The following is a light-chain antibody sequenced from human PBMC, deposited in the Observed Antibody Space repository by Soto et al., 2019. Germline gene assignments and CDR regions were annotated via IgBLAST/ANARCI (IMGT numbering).Light chain of an antibody. V-gene: IGKV3-20*01. CDR2: GAS. CDR1: QSVSSSY. J-gene: IGKJ1*01. Sequence: EIVLTQSPGTLSLSPGEIATLSCRASQSVSSSYLAWYQQKPGQAPRLLIYGASSRATGIPDRFSGSGSGTDLTLTNSRLEPEDFAVYYCRQYDSSPKTFGQGTKVEIK. CDR3: RQYDSSPKT.